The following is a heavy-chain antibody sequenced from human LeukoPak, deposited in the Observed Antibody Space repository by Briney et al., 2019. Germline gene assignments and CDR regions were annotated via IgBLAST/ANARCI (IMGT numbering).Heavy chain of an antibody. CDR1: RFTFSSYA. D-gene: IGHD2-15*01. J-gene: IGHJ6*04. Sequence: GGSLSLSCSASRFTFSSYAMHWVRQAPGKGLEYVSAISSNGGSTYYADSVKGRFTISRDNSKNTLYLQMSSLRAEDTAVYYCVKVKYCSGGSCYGSYGMDVWGKGTTVSVSS. CDR2: ISSNGGST. V-gene: IGHV3-64D*06. CDR3: VKVKYCSGGSCYGSYGMDV.